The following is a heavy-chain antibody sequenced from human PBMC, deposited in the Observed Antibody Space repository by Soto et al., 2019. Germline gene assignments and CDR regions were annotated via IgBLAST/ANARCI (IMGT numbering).Heavy chain of an antibody. J-gene: IGHJ6*02. V-gene: IGHV4-31*03. Sequence: QVQLQESGPGLVKPSQTLSLTCTVSGGSISSGGYYWSWISQHPGTDLEWIGYIYYNGSTYYNPSLKSRVTISVDTSKNQLSLKLSSVTAADTAVYYCARMVVVTAIRYYYYGMDVWGQGTTVTVSS. CDR1: GGSISSGGYY. D-gene: IGHD2-21*02. CDR3: ARMVVVTAIRYYYYGMDV. CDR2: IYYNGST.